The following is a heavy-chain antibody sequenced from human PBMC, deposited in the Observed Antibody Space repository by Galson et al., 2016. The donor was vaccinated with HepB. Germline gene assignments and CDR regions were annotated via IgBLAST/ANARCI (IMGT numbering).Heavy chain of an antibody. D-gene: IGHD2-15*01. Sequence: SLRLSCAASGFGVLRHGMHWVRQAPGQGLEWVAVIWYGGTNNAESVKGRFTISRNIFKNTLYPEMSNLRVVDTAVYYCVRKVSNSGAPGAFDAWGQGTTVTVSA. CDR2: IWYGGTN. V-gene: IGHV3-33*01. CDR1: GFGVLRHG. J-gene: IGHJ3*01. CDR3: VRKVSNSGAPGAFDA.